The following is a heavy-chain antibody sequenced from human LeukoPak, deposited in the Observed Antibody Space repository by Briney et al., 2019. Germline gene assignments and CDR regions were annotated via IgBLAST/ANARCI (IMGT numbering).Heavy chain of an antibody. D-gene: IGHD3-10*01. J-gene: IGHJ4*02. V-gene: IGHV5-51*01. Sequence: GESLKISCRAAGYTFTNYWIGWVRQMPGKGLEWMGIMYPGDSDTRYSPSFQGQVTLSADKSISTAYLQGSSLKALDTAMYYCAASTYGSGAYVGFDSWGQGTLVTVSS. CDR3: AASTYGSGAYVGFDS. CDR2: MYPGDSDT. CDR1: GYTFTNYW.